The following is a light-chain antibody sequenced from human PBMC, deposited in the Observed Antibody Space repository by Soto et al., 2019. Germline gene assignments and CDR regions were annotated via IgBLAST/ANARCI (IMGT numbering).Light chain of an antibody. CDR1: SKDVGSYNR. Sequence: QSVLSQPPSESGSPGQSVAISCTGTSKDVGSYNRVSWYQQPPGTAPKLLIYEVSNRPSGVPDRFSGSKSGNTASLTISGLETEDEADYYCRSFTSSSTYVFGTGTKVTV. CDR3: RSFTSSSTYV. CDR2: EVS. J-gene: IGLJ1*01. V-gene: IGLV2-18*02.